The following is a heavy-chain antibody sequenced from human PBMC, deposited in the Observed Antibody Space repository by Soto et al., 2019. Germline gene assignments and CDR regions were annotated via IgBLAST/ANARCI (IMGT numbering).Heavy chain of an antibody. CDR3: ARGDYGDAFDY. CDR1: GGSFSGYY. D-gene: IGHD4-17*01. Sequence: SETLSLTCAVYGGSFSGYYWSWIRQPPGKGLEWIGEINHSGSANYNPSLKSRVTISVDTSKNQFSLKLSSVTAADTAVYYCARGDYGDAFDYWGQGTLVTVSS. CDR2: INHSGSA. J-gene: IGHJ4*02. V-gene: IGHV4-34*01.